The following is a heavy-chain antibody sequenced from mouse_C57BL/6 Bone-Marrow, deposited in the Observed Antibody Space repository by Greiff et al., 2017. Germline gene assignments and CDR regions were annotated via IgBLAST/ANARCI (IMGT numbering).Heavy chain of an antibody. Sequence: QVQLQQSGAELARPGASVKLSCKASGYTFTSYGISWVKQRTGQGLEWIGEIYPRSGNTSYNEKFKGKATLTADKSSSTAYMELRIRTSEYSAVYFCAPFRRGSCYFDVWGTGTTVTVSS. CDR3: APFRRGSCYFDV. CDR2: IYPRSGNT. J-gene: IGHJ1*03. V-gene: IGHV1-81*01. CDR1: GYTFTSYG.